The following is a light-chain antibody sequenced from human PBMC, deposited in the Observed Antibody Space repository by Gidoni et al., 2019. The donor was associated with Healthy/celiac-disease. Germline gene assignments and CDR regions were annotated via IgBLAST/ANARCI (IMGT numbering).Light chain of an antibody. CDR1: SSDVGGYNY. CDR3: SSYSSSSTPVV. J-gene: IGLJ2*01. V-gene: IGLV2-14*03. Sequence: QSALTPPASVSGPPGQSITISCIGTSSDVGGYNYVSWYQQHPGKAPKLMIYDVNNRPSGVSNRFSGSKSGNRASLSISGLQAEDEADYYCSSYSSSSTPVVFGGGTKLTVL. CDR2: DVN.